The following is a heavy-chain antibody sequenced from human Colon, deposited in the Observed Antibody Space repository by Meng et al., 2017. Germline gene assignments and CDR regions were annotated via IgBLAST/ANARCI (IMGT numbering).Heavy chain of an antibody. CDR2: IYSGGST. J-gene: IGHJ3*02. V-gene: IGHV3-66*02. D-gene: IGHD3-10*01. CDR3: AGDYVVRGVWAFDI. Sequence: GESPKTPCASSGFTVSSDYMRRVRQAPGPGLEWVSVIYSGGSTYYADPVKGRFTIPRVNSENTLYLQMNSLGAEDTAVYYCAGDYVVRGVWAFDIWGQGTMVTVSS. CDR1: GFTVSSDY.